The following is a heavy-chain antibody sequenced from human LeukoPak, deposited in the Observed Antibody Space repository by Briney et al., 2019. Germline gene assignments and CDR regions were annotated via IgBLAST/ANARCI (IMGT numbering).Heavy chain of an antibody. Sequence: PGGSLRLSCAASGFTFSTYWMHWVRQAPGKGLVWVSRINSDGSDTNYADSVKGRFTISRDNAKNTLYLQMNSLRAEDTAVCYCARARELATVGVDYWGQGTLVTVSS. CDR2: INSDGSDT. D-gene: IGHD5-24*01. V-gene: IGHV3-74*01. J-gene: IGHJ4*02. CDR1: GFTFSTYW. CDR3: ARARELATVGVDY.